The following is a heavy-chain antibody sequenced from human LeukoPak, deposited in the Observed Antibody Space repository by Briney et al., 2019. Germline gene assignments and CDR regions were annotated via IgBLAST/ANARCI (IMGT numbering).Heavy chain of an antibody. CDR1: GGSISSSSYY. CDR2: IYYSGST. J-gene: IGHJ4*02. Sequence: SETLSLTCTVSGGSISSSSYYWGWIRQPPGKGLEWIGSIYYSGSTYYNPSLKSRVTISVDTSKNQFSLKLSSVTAADTAVYYCAREVSGVVVVAATDYWGQGTLVTVSS. CDR3: AREVSGVVVVAATDY. D-gene: IGHD2-15*01. V-gene: IGHV4-39*07.